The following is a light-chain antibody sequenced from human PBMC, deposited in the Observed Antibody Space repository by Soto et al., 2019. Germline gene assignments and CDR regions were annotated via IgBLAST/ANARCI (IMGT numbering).Light chain of an antibody. Sequence: DIPMTQSPSSLSASVGARVTITCQASQDISNYLNWYQQKPGKAPKLLIYDASNLETGVPSRFSGSGSGTDFTFTISSLQPEDIATYYCQQYDNLPWTFGQGTKVEIK. J-gene: IGKJ1*01. V-gene: IGKV1-33*01. CDR3: QQYDNLPWT. CDR2: DAS. CDR1: QDISNY.